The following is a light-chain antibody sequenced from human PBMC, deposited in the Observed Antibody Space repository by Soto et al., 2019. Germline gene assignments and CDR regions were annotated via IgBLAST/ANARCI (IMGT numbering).Light chain of an antibody. CDR2: GAS. J-gene: IGKJ1*01. V-gene: IGKV3-20*01. Sequence: EIVLTQSPGPLSLSPGEKATLSCGASQSVSSSFLAWYQQKPGQAPRLLICGASSRATCIPDRFSGRGSGTDFTLTISRLEPEDFAVYYCQQYGTSPPTFGQGTKVEIK. CDR3: QQYGTSPPT. CDR1: QSVSSSF.